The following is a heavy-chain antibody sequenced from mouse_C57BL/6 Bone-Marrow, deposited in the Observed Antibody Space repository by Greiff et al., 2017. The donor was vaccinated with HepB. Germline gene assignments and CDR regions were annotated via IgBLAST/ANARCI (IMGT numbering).Heavy chain of an antibody. D-gene: IGHD1-1*01. V-gene: IGHV5-15*01. Sequence: DVMLVESGGGLVQPGGSLKLSCAASGFTFSDYGMAWVRQAPRKGPEWVAFISNLAYSIYYADTVTGRFTISRENAKNTLYLEMSSLRSEDTAMYYCARTLSTVVAKGDYAMDYWGQGTSVTVSS. CDR2: ISNLAYSI. CDR3: ARTLSTVVAKGDYAMDY. J-gene: IGHJ4*01. CDR1: GFTFSDYG.